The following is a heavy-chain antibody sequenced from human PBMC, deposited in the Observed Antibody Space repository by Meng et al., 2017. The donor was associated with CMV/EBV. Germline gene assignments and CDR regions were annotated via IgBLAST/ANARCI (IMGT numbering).Heavy chain of an antibody. V-gene: IGHV1-69*12. CDR1: GGTFSSYA. Sequence: QVQLVQSGAKVKKPGSSVKVSCKASGGTFSSYAISWVRQAPGQGLEWMGGIIPIFGTANYAQKFQGRVTITADESTSTAYMELSSLRSEDTAVYYCAREVDDYGDGWYFDLWGRGTLVTVSS. CDR3: AREVDDYGDGWYFDL. CDR2: IIPIFGTA. D-gene: IGHD4-17*01. J-gene: IGHJ2*01.